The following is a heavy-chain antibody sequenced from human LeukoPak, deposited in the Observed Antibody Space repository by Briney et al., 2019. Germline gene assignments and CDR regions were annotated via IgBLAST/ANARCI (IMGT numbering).Heavy chain of an antibody. Sequence: GRPLRLSCAASGFTFSSYGMHWVRQAPGKGLEWVAVIWYDGSNKYYADSVKGRFTISRDNSKNTLYLQMNSLRAEDTAVYYCAKDFFGDGYNPGYWGQGTLVTVSS. V-gene: IGHV3-33*06. CDR1: GFTFSSYG. CDR3: AKDFFGDGYNPGY. J-gene: IGHJ4*02. D-gene: IGHD5-24*01. CDR2: IWYDGSNK.